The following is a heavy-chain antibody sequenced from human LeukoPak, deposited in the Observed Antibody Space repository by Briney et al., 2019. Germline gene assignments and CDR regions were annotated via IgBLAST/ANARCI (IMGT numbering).Heavy chain of an antibody. J-gene: IGHJ4*02. Sequence: GGSLRLSCAGSGFTFSNAWMSWVRQAPGKGLEWVGRIKSKTDGGTTDYAAPVKGRFTISRDDSKNTLYLQMNSLKTEDTAVYYCTTEYYYDSSGYYYNFDYWGQGTLVTVSS. CDR3: TTEYYYDSSGYYYNFDY. V-gene: IGHV3-15*01. CDR2: IKSKTDGGTT. D-gene: IGHD3-22*01. CDR1: GFTFSNAW.